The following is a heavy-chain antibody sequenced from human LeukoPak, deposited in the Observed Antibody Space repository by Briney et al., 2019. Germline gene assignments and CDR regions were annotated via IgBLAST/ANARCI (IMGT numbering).Heavy chain of an antibody. V-gene: IGHV3-9*01. CDR3: ARDLAYSRLDY. CDR1: GFTFDDYA. Sequence: GGSLRLSCAASGFTFDDYAMHWVRQAPGKGLEWVSGISWNSGSIGYADSVKGRFTISRDNAENSLYLQMNSLRVEDTAFYYCARDLAYSRLDYWGQGMLVTVSS. D-gene: IGHD5-18*01. CDR2: ISWNSGSI. J-gene: IGHJ4*02.